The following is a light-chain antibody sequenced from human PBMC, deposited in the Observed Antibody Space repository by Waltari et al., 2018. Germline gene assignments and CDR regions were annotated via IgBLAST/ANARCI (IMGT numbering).Light chain of an antibody. Sequence: DIVMTQTPLHLPVTLGEPASTSCRSSQSLLDSEDGNTYLDWYLQKPGQSPQLLIYEVSNRASGVPDRFSGSGSDTDFTLKISRVEAEDVGVYYCMQGIEYPFTFGPGTKLDIK. J-gene: IGKJ3*01. CDR3: MQGIEYPFT. V-gene: IGKV2-40*01. CDR1: QSLLDSEDGNTY. CDR2: EVS.